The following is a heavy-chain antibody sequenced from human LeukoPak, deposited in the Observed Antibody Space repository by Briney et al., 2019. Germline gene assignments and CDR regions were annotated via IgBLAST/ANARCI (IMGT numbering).Heavy chain of an antibody. D-gene: IGHD2/OR15-2a*01. Sequence: GGSLRLSCVASGFTFSNYWMSWVRQAPGKGPEWVANIKEDGSLKNYVDSVEGRFTVSRDNAKNTLYLQMNSLRLEDTAVYYCVRDWAPASMQAAPFDCWGQGTLVTVSS. J-gene: IGHJ4*02. CDR3: VRDWAPASMQAAPFDC. CDR1: GFTFSNYW. V-gene: IGHV3-7*01. CDR2: IKEDGSLK.